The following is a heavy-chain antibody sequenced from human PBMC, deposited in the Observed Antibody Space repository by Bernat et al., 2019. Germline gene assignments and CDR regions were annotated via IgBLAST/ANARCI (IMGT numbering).Heavy chain of an antibody. CDR3: ARLYYYQMDV. J-gene: IGHJ6*02. V-gene: IGHV3-53*05. Sequence: EVQLVETGGGLIQPGGSLRLSCAASGLTVSSNDMTWVRQAPGKGLEWVSVIHKGGRTYYADSVKGRFTISRDNSKNTLYVEMNSLRAEDTAVYYCARLYYYQMDVWGQWTTVTVSS. CDR2: IHKGGRT. CDR1: GLTVSSND.